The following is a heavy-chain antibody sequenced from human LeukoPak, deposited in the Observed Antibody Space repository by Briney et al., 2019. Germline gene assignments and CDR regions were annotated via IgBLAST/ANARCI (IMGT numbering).Heavy chain of an antibody. V-gene: IGHV3-23*01. Sequence: GGSLRLSCAASGFTFSSYAMSWVRQAPGKGLEWVSAISGSGGSTYYADSVKGRFTISRDTSDNTIYLQMNSLRADDTAVYYCATSPRVTLYVMGDFAYWGQGTLVTVSS. CDR2: ISGSGGST. CDR1: GFTFSSYA. J-gene: IGHJ4*02. CDR3: ATSPRVTLYVMGDFAY. D-gene: IGHD3-16*01.